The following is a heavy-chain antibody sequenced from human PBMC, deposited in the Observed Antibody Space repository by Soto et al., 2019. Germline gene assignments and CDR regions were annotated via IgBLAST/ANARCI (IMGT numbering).Heavy chain of an antibody. D-gene: IGHD2-21*01. CDR3: ARLAIYYYGMDV. V-gene: IGHV4-34*01. J-gene: IGHJ6*02. CDR2: INHSGST. Sequence: PSETLSLTCAVYGGSFSGYYWSWIRQPPGKGLEWIGEINHSGSTNYNPSLKSRVTISVDTSKNQFSLKLSSVTAADTAVYYCARLAIYYYGMDVWGQGTTGTV. CDR1: GGSFSGYY.